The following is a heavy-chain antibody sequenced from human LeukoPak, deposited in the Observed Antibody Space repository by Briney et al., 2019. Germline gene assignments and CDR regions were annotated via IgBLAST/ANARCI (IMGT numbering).Heavy chain of an antibody. Sequence: HAGGSLRLSCAASGFTFDDYGMSWVRQAPGKGLEWVSLISGDGGSTYYADSVKGRFTISRDNSKNSLYLQMNSLRTEDTALYYCAKDVHYYDSSGQPGRFDYWGQGTLVTVSS. D-gene: IGHD3-22*01. CDR2: ISGDGGST. CDR3: AKDVHYYDSSGQPGRFDY. V-gene: IGHV3-43*02. CDR1: GFTFDDYG. J-gene: IGHJ4*02.